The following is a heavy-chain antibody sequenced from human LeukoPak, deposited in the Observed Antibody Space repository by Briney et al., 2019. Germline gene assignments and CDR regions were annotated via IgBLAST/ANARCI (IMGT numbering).Heavy chain of an antibody. CDR2: IYYSGST. CDR3: ARHGSIAAAGTFFDY. V-gene: IGHV4-59*08. CDR1: GGSISSYY. D-gene: IGHD6-13*01. Sequence: SETLSLTCTVSGGSISSYYWSWIRQPPGKGLEWIGYIYYSGSTNYNPSLKSRVTISADTSKNQFSLKLSSVTAADTAVYYCARHGSIAAAGTFFDYWGQGTLVTVSS. J-gene: IGHJ4*02.